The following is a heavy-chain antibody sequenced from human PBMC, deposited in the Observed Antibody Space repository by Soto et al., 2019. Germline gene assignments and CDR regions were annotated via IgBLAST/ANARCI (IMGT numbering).Heavy chain of an antibody. CDR3: ARGWSVDDYGDAHAFDI. D-gene: IGHD4-17*01. CDR2: IIPIFGTA. CDR1: GGTFSSYA. J-gene: IGHJ3*02. Sequence: QVQLVQSGAEVKKPGSSVKVSCKASGGTFSSYAISWVRQTPGQGLEWMGGIIPIFGTANYAQKFQGRVTITADESTSTAYMELSSLRSEDTAVYYCARGWSVDDYGDAHAFDIWGQGTMVTVSS. V-gene: IGHV1-69*01.